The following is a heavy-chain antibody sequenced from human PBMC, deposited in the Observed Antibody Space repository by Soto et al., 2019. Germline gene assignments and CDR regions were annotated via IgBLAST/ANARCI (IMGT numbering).Heavy chain of an antibody. CDR3: ARLKGLLLWFGEGSAMDV. Sequence: SETLSLTCTVSGGSISSFYGSWIRQPPGKGLEWIGYSYYSGSTNYNPSLKSRATISVDTSKNQFSLKLSSVTAADTAVYYCARLKGLLLWFGEGSAMDVWGQGTTVT. J-gene: IGHJ6*02. V-gene: IGHV4-59*08. CDR2: SYYSGST. CDR1: GGSISSFY. D-gene: IGHD3-10*01.